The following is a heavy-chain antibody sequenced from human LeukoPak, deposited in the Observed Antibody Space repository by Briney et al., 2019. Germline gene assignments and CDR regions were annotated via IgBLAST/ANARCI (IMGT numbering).Heavy chain of an antibody. D-gene: IGHD2-2*01. Sequence: SETLSLTCTVSGGSISSYYWSWIRQPPGKGLEWIGEINHSGSTNYNPSLKSRVTISVDTSKNQFSLKLSSVTAADTAVYYCARHLLDVPPGPWGQGTLVTVSS. J-gene: IGHJ5*02. CDR1: GGSISSYY. CDR2: INHSGST. V-gene: IGHV4-34*01. CDR3: ARHLLDVPPGP.